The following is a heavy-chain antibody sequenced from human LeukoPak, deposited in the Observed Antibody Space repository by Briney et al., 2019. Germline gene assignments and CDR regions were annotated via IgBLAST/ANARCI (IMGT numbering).Heavy chain of an antibody. D-gene: IGHD2-15*01. Sequence: SETLSLTCTVSGGSISSRSYYWGWIRQPPGKGLEWIGSICYSGSTYYNPSLRSRVTISVVDTSKSQFSLKLSSVTAADTAVYYCARLVAPQMNFDYWGQGTLVTVSS. CDR1: GGSISSRSYY. V-gene: IGHV4-39*01. CDR2: ICYSGST. J-gene: IGHJ4*02. CDR3: ARLVAPQMNFDY.